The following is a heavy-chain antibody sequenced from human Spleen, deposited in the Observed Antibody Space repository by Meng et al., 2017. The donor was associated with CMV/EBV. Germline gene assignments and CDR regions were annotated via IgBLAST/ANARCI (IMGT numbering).Heavy chain of an antibody. V-gene: IGHV4-39*07. CDR2: IYYSGST. CDR3: ARANDYYDSSGYPAYYFDY. J-gene: IGHJ4*02. D-gene: IGHD3-22*01. CDR1: GGSVSSGSYY. Sequence: SETLSLTCTVSGGSVSSGSYYWSWIRQPPGKGLEWIGSIYYSGSTYYNPSLKSRVTISVDTSKNQFSLKLSSVTAADTAVYYCARANDYYDSSGYPAYYFDYWGQGTLVTVSS.